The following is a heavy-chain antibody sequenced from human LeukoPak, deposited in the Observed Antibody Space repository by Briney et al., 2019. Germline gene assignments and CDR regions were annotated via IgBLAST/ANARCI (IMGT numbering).Heavy chain of an antibody. CDR2: VYYSGKT. V-gene: IGHV4-59*11. D-gene: IGHD3-22*01. CDR1: GGSISSHY. Sequence: SETLSLTCTVSGGSISSHYWSWIRQPPGKGLEWIGYVYYSGKTYYSSSLRSRVTISVDTSKNHFSLKLTSVTAADTALYYCARLLDNDSSGDPDTFDMWGQGTMVTVSS. J-gene: IGHJ3*02. CDR3: ARLLDNDSSGDPDTFDM.